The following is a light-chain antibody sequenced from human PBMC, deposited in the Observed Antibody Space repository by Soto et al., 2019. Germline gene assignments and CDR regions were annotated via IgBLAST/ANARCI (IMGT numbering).Light chain of an antibody. CDR1: QTISSN. Sequence: EIVMTQSPATLSVSPGEGATLSCRASQTISSNLAWYQQKPGQPPRLLIYGASTRATGIPVRFSGTASGTNFTLTISSLQSEDFAVYYCQQYNNWPHITFGQGTRLEIE. J-gene: IGKJ5*01. CDR3: QQYNNWPHIT. V-gene: IGKV3-15*01. CDR2: GAS.